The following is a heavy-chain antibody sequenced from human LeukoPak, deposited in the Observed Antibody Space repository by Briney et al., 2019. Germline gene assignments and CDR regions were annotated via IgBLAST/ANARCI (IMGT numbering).Heavy chain of an antibody. D-gene: IGHD5-18*01. CDR2: IYYSGST. CDR3: ARQLSVMDTAMVHFDY. J-gene: IGHJ4*02. CDR1: GGSISSSSYY. Sequence: SETLSLTCTVSGGSISSSSYYWGWIRQPPGKGLEWIGSIYYSGSTYYNLSLKSRVTISVDTSKNQFSLKLSSVTAADTAVYYCARQLSVMDTAMVHFDYWGQGTLVTVSS. V-gene: IGHV4-39*01.